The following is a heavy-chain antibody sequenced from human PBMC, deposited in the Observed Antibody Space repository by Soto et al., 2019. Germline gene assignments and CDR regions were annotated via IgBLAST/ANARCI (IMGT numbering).Heavy chain of an antibody. CDR2: IYHSGST. CDR1: GGSISSSNW. D-gene: IGHD3-22*01. V-gene: IGHV4-4*02. CDR3: AREGYYYDSSDAFDI. J-gene: IGHJ3*02. Sequence: PSETLSLTCAVSGGSISSSNWWSCVRQPPGKGLEWIGEIYHSGSTNYNPSLKSRVTISVDKSKNQFSLKLSSVTAADTAVYYCAREGYYYDSSDAFDIWGQGTMVTVSS.